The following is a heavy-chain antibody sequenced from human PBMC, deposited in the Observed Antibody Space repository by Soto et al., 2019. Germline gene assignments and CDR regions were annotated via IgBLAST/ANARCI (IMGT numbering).Heavy chain of an antibody. V-gene: IGHV3-30*04. Sequence: QVRLVESGGGVVQPGRSLRLSCAASGFVFGNYAMHWVRQAPGKGPEWVTVIGHDGVNKFYADSVRGRFTISRDDSKNTFYLELSSLRVEDSAVYYRARDPVPGVPDYFCRWGQGTLVTVSS. D-gene: IGHD4-17*01. CDR1: GFVFGNYA. J-gene: IGHJ4*02. CDR3: ARDPVPGVPDYFCR. CDR2: IGHDGVNK.